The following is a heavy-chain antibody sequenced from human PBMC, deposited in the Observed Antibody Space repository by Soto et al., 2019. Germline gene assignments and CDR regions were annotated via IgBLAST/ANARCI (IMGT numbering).Heavy chain of an antibody. Sequence: GGSLRLSCAASGFTFSSYAMHWVRQAPGKGLEWVAVISYDGSNKYYADSVKGRFTISRDNSKNTLYLQMNSLRAEDTAVYYCARVLGVGRITMIVVVNHYYYYGMDVWGQGTTVTVSS. J-gene: IGHJ6*02. V-gene: IGHV3-30-3*01. D-gene: IGHD3-22*01. CDR3: ARVLGVGRITMIVVVNHYYYYGMDV. CDR1: GFTFSSYA. CDR2: ISYDGSNK.